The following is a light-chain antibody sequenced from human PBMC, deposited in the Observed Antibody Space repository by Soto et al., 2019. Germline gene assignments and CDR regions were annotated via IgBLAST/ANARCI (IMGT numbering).Light chain of an antibody. CDR1: QDISNY. V-gene: IGKV1-33*01. CDR2: XAS. CDR3: QQYDMFPRAIN. Sequence: DIQMTQSPSSMSASVGDRVTIACKASQDISNYLHWYQQKPGTAPKLLIYXASNLETGVPSRFSGSGSGTDFTGTISSLQPEDIATYYCQQYDMFPRAINFGQGTRLET. J-gene: IGKJ5*01.